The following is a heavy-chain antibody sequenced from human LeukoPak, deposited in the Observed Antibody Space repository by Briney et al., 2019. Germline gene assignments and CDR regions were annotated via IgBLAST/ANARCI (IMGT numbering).Heavy chain of an antibody. CDR3: TTGIAAAAGGY. CDR1: GFTFSNAW. V-gene: IGHV3-15*01. D-gene: IGHD6-13*01. J-gene: IGHJ4*02. Sequence: PGGSLRLSCAASGFTFSNAWMSWVRQAPGKGLEWVGRIKSKTDGGTPDYAAPVKGRFTISRDDSKNTLYLQMNSLKTEDTAVYYCTTGIAAAAGGYWGQGTLVTVSS. CDR2: IKSKTDGGTP.